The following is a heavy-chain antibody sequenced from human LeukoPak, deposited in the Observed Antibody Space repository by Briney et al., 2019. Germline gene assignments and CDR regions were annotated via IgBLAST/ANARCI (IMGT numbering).Heavy chain of an antibody. V-gene: IGHV1-2*02. CDR3: ARAMTTVTTRRLPGY. CDR2: INPNSGGT. D-gene: IGHD4-17*01. J-gene: IGHJ4*02. CDR1: GYTFTGYY. Sequence: ASVKVSCKASGYTFTGYYMHWVRQAPGQGLEWMGWINPNSGGTNYAQKFQGRVTMTRDTSISTAYMELSRLRSDDTAVYYCARAMTTVTTRRLPGYWGQGTLVTVSS.